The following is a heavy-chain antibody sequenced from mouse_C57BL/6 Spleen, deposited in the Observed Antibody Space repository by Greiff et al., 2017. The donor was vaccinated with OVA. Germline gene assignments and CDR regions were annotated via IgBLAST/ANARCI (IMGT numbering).Heavy chain of an antibody. J-gene: IGHJ3*01. CDR2: ISYDGSN. V-gene: IGHV3-6*01. D-gene: IGHD1-3*01. CDR3: ARDGSSFAY. Sequence: EVQLVESGPGLVKPSQSLSLTCSVTGYSITSGYYWNWIRQFPGNKLEWMGYISYDGSNNYNPSLKNRISITRDTSKNQFFLKLNSVTTEDTATYYCARDGSSFAYWGQGTLVTVSA. CDR1: GYSITSGYY.